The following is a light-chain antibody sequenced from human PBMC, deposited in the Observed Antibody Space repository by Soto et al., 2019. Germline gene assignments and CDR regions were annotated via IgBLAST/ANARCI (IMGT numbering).Light chain of an antibody. Sequence: DVVMTQSPLFLPVTLGQPASISCRASQGLVYSDGYTYLNWYHQRPGQSPRRLIFRVSNRDSGVPDIFTGIGSGTDFTLKISRVEAEDGGVYSCMQGTHWPFTFGPGTKVDIK. CDR2: RVS. J-gene: IGKJ3*01. V-gene: IGKV2-30*01. CDR3: MQGTHWPFT. CDR1: QGLVYSDGYTY.